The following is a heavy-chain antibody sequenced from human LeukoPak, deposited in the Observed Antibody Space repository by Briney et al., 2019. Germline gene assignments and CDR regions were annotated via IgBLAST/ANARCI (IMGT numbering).Heavy chain of an antibody. V-gene: IGHV3-30-3*01. CDR2: ISYDGSNK. CDR3: TRDALGGYCRSTGCHAHFDP. D-gene: IGHD2-2*01. Sequence: PGGSLRLSCAASGFTFSSYAMHWVRQAPGKGLEWVAVISYDGSNKYYADSVKGRFTISRDSAKNSLYLQINSLRDEDTAVYYCTRDALGGYCRSTGCHAHFDPWGQGTLVTVSS. CDR1: GFTFSSYA. J-gene: IGHJ5*02.